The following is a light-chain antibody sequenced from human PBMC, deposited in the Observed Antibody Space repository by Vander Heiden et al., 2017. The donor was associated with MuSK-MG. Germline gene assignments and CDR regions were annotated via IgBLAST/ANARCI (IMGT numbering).Light chain of an antibody. CDR3: QQIYSTPGFT. J-gene: IGKJ3*01. CDR1: QSISSY. CDR2: AAS. Sequence: DIQMTHSPSSLSASVGDRVTITCRASQSISSYLNWYQQKPGKAPKLLIYAASSLQSGVPSRFSGSGSGTEFTLTISSLQPEDFATYYCQQIYSTPGFTFGPGTKVDIK. V-gene: IGKV1-39*01.